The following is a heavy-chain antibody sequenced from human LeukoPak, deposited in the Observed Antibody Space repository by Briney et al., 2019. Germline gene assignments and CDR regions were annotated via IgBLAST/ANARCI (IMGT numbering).Heavy chain of an antibody. CDR3: ARGRRLQPYAIDY. CDR1: GGSFSGYY. V-gene: IGHV4-34*01. J-gene: IGHJ4*02. D-gene: IGHD5-24*01. CDR2: INHSGST. Sequence: PSETLSLTCAVYGGSFSGYYWSWIRQPPGKGLEWIGEINHSGSTNYNPSLKSRVTISVDTSKNQFSLKLSSVTAADTAVYYCARGRRLQPYAIDYWGQGTLVTVSS.